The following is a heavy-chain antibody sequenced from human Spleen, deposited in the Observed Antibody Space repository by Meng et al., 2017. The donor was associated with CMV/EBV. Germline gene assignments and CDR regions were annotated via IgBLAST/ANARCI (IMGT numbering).Heavy chain of an antibody. D-gene: IGHD6-19*01. V-gene: IGHV1-69*05. CDR1: GGTFNTYG. CDR3: ARGSEDY. Sequence: SVKVSCKSLGGTFNTYGMSWVRQAPGQGLEWLGGTIALFGSPTYAQKFQGRLTITTDASTSTSYMELSGLRSEDTAMYYCARGSEDYWGQGTLVTVSS. CDR2: TIALFGSP. J-gene: IGHJ4*02.